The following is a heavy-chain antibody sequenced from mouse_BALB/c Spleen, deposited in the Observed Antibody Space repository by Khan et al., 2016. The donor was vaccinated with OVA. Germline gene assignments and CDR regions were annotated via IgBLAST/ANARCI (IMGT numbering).Heavy chain of an antibody. CDR2: INPKNGGT. CDR3: ARDAGRY. CDR1: GYTFPEYT. V-gene: IGHV1-18*01. J-gene: IGHJ4*01. Sequence: VQLKESGPELVKPGASVKISCKTSGYTFPEYTVHWVKQSLGKSLDWIGVINPKNGGTAYNQKFKGKATLTVDKSSSTAYMEFRSLTSEESAVYYCARDAGRYWGQGTSVPVAS.